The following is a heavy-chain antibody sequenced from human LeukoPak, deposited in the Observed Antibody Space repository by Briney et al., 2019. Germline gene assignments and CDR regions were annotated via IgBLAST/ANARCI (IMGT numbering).Heavy chain of an antibody. Sequence: PGRSLRLSCAASGFTFSHYAMHWVRQAPGKGLEWVAVMSYDGSNIYYADSVKGRFTISRENSKNTLYLQMNSLRADDTAVYYCVKECNQLLFGPLNCFDPWGQGTLVTVSS. CDR1: GFTFSHYA. CDR3: VKECNQLLFGPLNCFDP. V-gene: IGHV3-30*04. D-gene: IGHD2-2*01. J-gene: IGHJ5*02. CDR2: MSYDGSNI.